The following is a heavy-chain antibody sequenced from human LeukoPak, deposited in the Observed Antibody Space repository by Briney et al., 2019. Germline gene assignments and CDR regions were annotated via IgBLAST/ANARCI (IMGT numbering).Heavy chain of an antibody. J-gene: IGHJ6*03. D-gene: IGHD3-10*01. CDR3: ARDRFGGNYYYYYMDV. V-gene: IGHV3-11*01. Sequence: GGSLRLSCAASGFTFSDYYMTWIRQAPGKGLEWVSHISSRGRTTYYADSVKGRFTISWDNAKNSMYLQMNSLRAEDTAVYYCARDRFGGNYYYYYMDVWGKGTTVTISS. CDR2: ISSRGRTT. CDR1: GFTFSDYY.